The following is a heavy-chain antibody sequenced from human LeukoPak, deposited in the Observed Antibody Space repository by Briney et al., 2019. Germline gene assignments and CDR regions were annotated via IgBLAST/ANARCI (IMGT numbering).Heavy chain of an antibody. Sequence: PGGSLRLSCAASGFTFSSYAMSWVRQAPGKGLEWVSAISDTGNTYHADSVKGRFTISRDSSKNTLFLQMNRLRPEDAAVYYCAKAPVTTCRGAFCYPFDYWGLGTLATVSS. CDR1: GFTFSSYA. V-gene: IGHV3-23*01. CDR3: AKAPVTTCRGAFCYPFDY. CDR2: ISDTGNT. J-gene: IGHJ4*02. D-gene: IGHD2-15*01.